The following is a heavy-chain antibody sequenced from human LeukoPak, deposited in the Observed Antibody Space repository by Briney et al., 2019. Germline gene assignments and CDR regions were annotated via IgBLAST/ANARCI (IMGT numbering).Heavy chain of an antibody. J-gene: IGHJ4*02. D-gene: IGHD1-26*01. Sequence: PSGTLSLTCTVSGGSIRGYSWSSIPDPPGKGLVWNGYIYHTGTPNYNPSLKSRVTISVDTPKGQFSLKLSSVTAADTAVYYCVKHSRSFWHYWGQGTLVTVSS. CDR2: IYHTGTP. CDR3: VKHSRSFWHY. CDR1: GGSIRGYS. V-gene: IGHV4-59*08.